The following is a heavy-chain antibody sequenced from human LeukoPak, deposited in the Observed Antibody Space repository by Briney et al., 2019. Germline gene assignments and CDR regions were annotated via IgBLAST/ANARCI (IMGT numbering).Heavy chain of an antibody. CDR1: GGSISSYY. CDR2: IYYSGST. J-gene: IGHJ4*02. CDR3: ARWYYDSSGYRYFDY. D-gene: IGHD3-22*01. Sequence: SETLSLTCTVSGGSISSYYWSWIRQPPGKGLEWIGYIYYSGSTNYNPSLKSRVTISVDTSKNQFSLELSSVTAADTAVFFCARWYYDSSGYRYFDYWGQGTLVTVSS. V-gene: IGHV4-59*01.